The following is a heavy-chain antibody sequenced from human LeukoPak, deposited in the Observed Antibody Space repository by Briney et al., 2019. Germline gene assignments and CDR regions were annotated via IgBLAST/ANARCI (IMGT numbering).Heavy chain of an antibody. Sequence: ASVKVSCKASGYTFTSYGISWVRQAPGQGLEWMGWISAYNGNTNYAQKLQGRVTMTTDTSTSTAYMELSSLRSEDTAVYYCATGSVLLWFGGDWGQGTLVTVSS. CDR1: GYTFTSYG. V-gene: IGHV1-18*01. J-gene: IGHJ4*02. CDR3: ATGSVLLWFGGD. CDR2: ISAYNGNT. D-gene: IGHD3-10*01.